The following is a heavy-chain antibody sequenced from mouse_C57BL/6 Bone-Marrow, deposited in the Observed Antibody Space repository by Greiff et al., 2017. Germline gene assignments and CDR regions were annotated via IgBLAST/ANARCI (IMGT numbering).Heavy chain of an antibody. D-gene: IGHD2-4*01. J-gene: IGHJ3*01. CDR3: GRRIYYDYGWLAY. CDR1: GYTFTSYW. V-gene: IGHV1-50*01. CDR2: IDPSDSYT. Sequence: QVQLQQPGAELVKPGASVKLSCKASGYTFTSYWMQWVKQRPGQGLEWIGEIDPSDSYTNYNQKFKGKATLTVDTSSSTAYMQLRSLTSEDSAVYYCGRRIYYDYGWLAYWGQGTLVTVSA.